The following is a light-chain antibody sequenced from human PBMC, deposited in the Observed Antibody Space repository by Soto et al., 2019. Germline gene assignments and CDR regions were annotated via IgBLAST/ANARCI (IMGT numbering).Light chain of an antibody. CDR3: QQYDDWRLLT. V-gene: IGKV3-15*01. CDR1: QSVSSR. Sequence: EVVMTQSPATLSVSPGDKATLSCRASQSVSSRLAWYQQKPGQAPRLLIYGASTRASGVPARFSGSGSGTEFTLTISSLQSEDFAIYYCQQYDDWRLLTFGGGTKVEI. CDR2: GAS. J-gene: IGKJ4*01.